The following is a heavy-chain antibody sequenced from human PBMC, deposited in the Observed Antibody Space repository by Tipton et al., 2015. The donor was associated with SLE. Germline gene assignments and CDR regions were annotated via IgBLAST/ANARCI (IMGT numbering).Heavy chain of an antibody. CDR1: GYTFTAYY. Sequence: QVQLVQSGPEVKKPGASVTVSCKASGYTFTAYYIHWVRQAPGEGLEWMGRINPNSGGTNFAQQFQGRVTMTIDTSTSTAYMELRSLTSDDTAVYYCARDGRYSSLDFGDFDCWGQGTLVIVSS. CDR3: ARDGRYSSLDFGDFDC. D-gene: IGHD5-18*01. J-gene: IGHJ4*02. V-gene: IGHV1-2*06. CDR2: INPNSGGT.